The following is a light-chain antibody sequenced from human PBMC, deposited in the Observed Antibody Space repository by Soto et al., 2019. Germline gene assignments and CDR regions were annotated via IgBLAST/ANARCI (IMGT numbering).Light chain of an antibody. Sequence: QSALTQPPSASGSPGQSVTISCTGTSSDVGAYNYLSWYQQHPGKAPKLMIYEVSKRPSGVPDRFSGSKLGNTASLTVSGLQAEDEADYYCSSYAGSNNYVFGTGTKVTVL. CDR1: SSDVGAYNY. V-gene: IGLV2-8*01. CDR2: EVS. J-gene: IGLJ1*01. CDR3: SSYAGSNNYV.